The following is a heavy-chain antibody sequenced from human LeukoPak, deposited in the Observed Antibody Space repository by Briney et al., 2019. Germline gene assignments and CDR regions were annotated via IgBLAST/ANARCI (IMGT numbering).Heavy chain of an antibody. D-gene: IGHD7-27*01. CDR3: ARSSLGDY. CDR1: GFTFSSYG. CDR2: IRYDGSNE. V-gene: IGHV3-30*02. J-gene: IGHJ4*02. Sequence: PGGSLRLSCAPSGFTFSSYGMHWVRQAPGKGPEWVAFIRYDGSNEYYADSVKGRFTISRDKSKNTLYLQMNSLRVEDTAVYYCARSSLGDYWGQGTLVTVSS.